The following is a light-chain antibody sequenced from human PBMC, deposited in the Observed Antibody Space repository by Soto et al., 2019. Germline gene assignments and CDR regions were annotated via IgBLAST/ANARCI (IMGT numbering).Light chain of an antibody. CDR2: EVS. Sequence: QYVLTQPASVSGSPGQSITISCTGTSSDVGGYNYVSWYQQHPGKAPKLMIYEVSNRPSGVSNRFSGSKSGNTASLTISGLQAEDEADYYCSSYTSSSTVFGGGTQLTVL. CDR3: SSYTSSSTV. J-gene: IGLJ3*02. CDR1: SSDVGGYNY. V-gene: IGLV2-14*01.